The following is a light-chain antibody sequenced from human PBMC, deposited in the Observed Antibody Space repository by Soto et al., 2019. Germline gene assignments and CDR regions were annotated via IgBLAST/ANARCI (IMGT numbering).Light chain of an antibody. V-gene: IGKV1-8*01. CDR1: KGISSY. CDR2: AAS. J-gene: IGKJ1*01. CDR3: QQYYSYPKT. Sequence: AIRVTQHQSSFSASPGDRVTITCRTSKGISSYLSWYQQEPRKAPKLLIYAASTLQSGVPSRFSGSGSGTDFTLTISCLQAEDFATYYCQQYYSYPKTFGQGTKV.